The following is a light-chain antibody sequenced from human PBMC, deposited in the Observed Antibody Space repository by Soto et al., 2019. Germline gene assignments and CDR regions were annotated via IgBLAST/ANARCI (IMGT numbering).Light chain of an antibody. V-gene: IGKV1-5*03. Sequence: DIQMTQSPSTLSASVGDRVTVTCRASQSVGRWLAWYQQKPGKAPNLLISKASSLNSGVPSRFSGGGSGTEFNFTISSLQPDDFATYYCQHYNTYPWTFGQGTKVELK. CDR3: QHYNTYPWT. CDR2: KAS. J-gene: IGKJ1*01. CDR1: QSVGRW.